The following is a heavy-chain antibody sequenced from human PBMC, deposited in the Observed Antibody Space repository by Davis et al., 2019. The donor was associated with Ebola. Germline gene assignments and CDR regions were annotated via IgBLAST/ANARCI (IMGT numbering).Heavy chain of an antibody. Sequence: PGGSLRLSCAASGFTFSSYWMHWVRQAPGKGLVWVSRINSDGSSTSYADSVKGRFTISRDNSKNTLYLQMNSLRAEDTAVYYCAKGLMIVVVTGYFDYWGQGTLVTVSS. V-gene: IGHV3-74*01. CDR3: AKGLMIVVVTGYFDY. J-gene: IGHJ4*02. CDR1: GFTFSSYW. CDR2: INSDGSST. D-gene: IGHD3-22*01.